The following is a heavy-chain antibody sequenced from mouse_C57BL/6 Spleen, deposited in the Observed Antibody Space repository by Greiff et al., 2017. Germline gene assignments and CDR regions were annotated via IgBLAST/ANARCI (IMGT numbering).Heavy chain of an antibody. CDR2: IDPSDSYT. D-gene: IGHD1-1*01. CDR1: GYTFTSYW. J-gene: IGHJ3*01. Sequence: VQLQQPGAELVMPGASVKLSCKASGYTFTSYWMHWVKQRPGQGLEWIGEIDPSDSYTNYNQKFKGKSTLTVDKSYSTAYMQVSSLTSEDAAVYYCARGDGSCPAWFAYWGQGTLVTVSA. CDR3: ARGDGSCPAWFAY. V-gene: IGHV1-69*01.